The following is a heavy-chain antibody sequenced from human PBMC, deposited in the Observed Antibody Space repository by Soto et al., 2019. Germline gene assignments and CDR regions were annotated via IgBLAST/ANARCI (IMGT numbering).Heavy chain of an antibody. D-gene: IGHD3-22*01. Sequence: QVQLQESAPGLVKPSETLSLTCTVSGGSVSCGSYYWSWIRQPPGKGLEWIGYSYYNGSTNYNPSRKSRDTPSQDMSKQQFSLRLSSVTEPDTAVHYCAREKGVVVSTTGSDAFGIWGQGTMVTVSS. V-gene: IGHV4-61*01. CDR3: AREKGVVVSTTGSDAFGI. CDR2: SYYNGST. CDR1: GGSVSCGSYY. J-gene: IGHJ3*02.